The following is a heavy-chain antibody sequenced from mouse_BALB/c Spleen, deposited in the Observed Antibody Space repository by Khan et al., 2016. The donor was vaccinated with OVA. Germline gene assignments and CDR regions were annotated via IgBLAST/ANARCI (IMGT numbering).Heavy chain of an antibody. V-gene: IGHV1-69*02. CDR1: GYTFSNYW. D-gene: IGHD2-14*01. J-gene: IGHJ4*01. CDR3: SREVRLHYYAMDY. CDR2: IYPSESYA. Sequence: QVQLQQPGAVLVRPGASVKLSCKASGYTFSNYWINWVKQRPGQGLEWIGHIYPSESYANYNQEFKDRATLTVDKSSSTAYMQLTSAKSEDSAVYYCSREVRLHYYAMDYWGQGTSVTVSS.